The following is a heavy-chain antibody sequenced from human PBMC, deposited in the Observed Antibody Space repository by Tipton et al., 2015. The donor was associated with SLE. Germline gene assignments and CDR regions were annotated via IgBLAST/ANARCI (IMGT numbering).Heavy chain of an antibody. Sequence: QSGPEVKKPGSSVKVSCKASGVSRSSFAISWVRQAPGQGLEWMGWISAYNGNTNYAQKLQGRVTMTTDTSTSTVYMELTSLTSDDTAVYYCARDSFSGSYYFEYWGQGTLVTVSS. CDR1: GVSRSSFA. CDR3: ARDSFSGSYYFEY. CDR2: ISAYNGNT. V-gene: IGHV1-18*01. D-gene: IGHD1-26*01. J-gene: IGHJ4*02.